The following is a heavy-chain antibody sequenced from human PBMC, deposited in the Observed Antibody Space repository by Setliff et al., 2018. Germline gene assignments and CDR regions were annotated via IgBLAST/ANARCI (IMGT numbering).Heavy chain of an antibody. CDR1: GFTFSSYN. Sequence: GSLRLSCEGSGFTFSSYNMNWVRQAPGKGPEYVSIIYTDGTTYYTDSVKGRFTISRDNSKNTLYLQLNSLRAEDTAVYYCVRGLPFDYWGQGTLVTVSS. CDR2: IYTDGTT. CDR3: VRGLPFDY. V-gene: IGHV3-66*01. J-gene: IGHJ4*02.